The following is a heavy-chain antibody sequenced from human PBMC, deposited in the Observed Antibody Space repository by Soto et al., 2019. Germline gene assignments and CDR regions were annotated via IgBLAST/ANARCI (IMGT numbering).Heavy chain of an antibody. Sequence: QVQLMQSGAEVKKPGSSVKVSCKASGGTFSSXAXXXXXXXXXXXLEWMGGIMPALGTASYAQKFQGRVTITADESXXTXXXXXXXXXXXXXXXXXXXXXXXXXXXXYXYYAMDVWGQGTPVTVSS. CDR3: XXXXXXXXXXYXYYAMDV. V-gene: IGHV1-69*01. CDR1: GGTFSSXA. J-gene: IGHJ6*02. CDR2: IMPALGTA.